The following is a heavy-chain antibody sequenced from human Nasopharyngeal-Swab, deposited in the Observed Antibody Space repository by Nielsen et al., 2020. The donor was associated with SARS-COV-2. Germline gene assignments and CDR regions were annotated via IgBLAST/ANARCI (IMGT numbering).Heavy chain of an antibody. CDR1: GGSFSANY. CDR2: INHSGST. V-gene: IGHV4-34*01. Sequence: GSLRLSCAVSGGSFSANYWGWIRQPPGKGLEWIGEINHSGSTNYNPSLKSRVTISEDTSKSQFSLKLTSVTAADTAVYYCARGLSGVVPAPILGLGPYYYFYYMDVWGKGTTVTVSS. J-gene: IGHJ6*03. D-gene: IGHD2-2*01. CDR3: ARGLSGVVPAPILGLGPYYYFYYMDV.